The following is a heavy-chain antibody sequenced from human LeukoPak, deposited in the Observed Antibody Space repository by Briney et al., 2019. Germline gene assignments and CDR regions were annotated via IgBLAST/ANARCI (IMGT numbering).Heavy chain of an antibody. CDR3: AKTGYSSGFKD. D-gene: IGHD6-19*01. V-gene: IGHV3-23*01. J-gene: IGHJ4*02. CDR1: GFTFSDYY. CDR2: ISGSGGST. Sequence: GGSLRLSCAASGFTFSDYYMSWVRQAPGKGLEWVSAISGSGGSTYYADSVKGRFTISRDNSKNTLYLQMNSLRAEDTAVYYCAKTGYSSGFKDWGQGTLVTVSS.